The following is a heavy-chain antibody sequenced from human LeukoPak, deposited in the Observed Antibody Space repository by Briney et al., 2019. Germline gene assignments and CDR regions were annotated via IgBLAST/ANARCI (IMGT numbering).Heavy chain of an antibody. J-gene: IGHJ4*02. CDR1: GLTHDDYA. D-gene: IGHD5-18*01. CDR3: AKVGGRYSYGLDYFDY. CDR2: IRWNGGSM. V-gene: IGHV3-9*01. Sequence: GRSLRLSCAASGLTHDDYAMLWFRQAPGKGLEWVSGIRWNGGSMGYTDSVKGRFTISRDNAKNSLYLQMNSLRAEDTALYYCAKVGGRYSYGLDYFDYWGQGTLVTVSS.